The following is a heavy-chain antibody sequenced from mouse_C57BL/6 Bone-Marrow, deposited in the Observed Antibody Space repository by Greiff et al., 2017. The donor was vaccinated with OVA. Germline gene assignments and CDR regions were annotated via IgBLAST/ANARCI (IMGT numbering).Heavy chain of an antibody. V-gene: IGHV3-6*01. CDR1: GYSITSGYY. J-gene: IGHJ2*01. Sequence: EVHLVESGPGLVKPSQSLSLTCSVTGYSITSGYYWNWIRQFPGNKLEWLGYISYDGSNNYNPSLKNRISITRDTSKNQFFLKLNSVTTEDTATYYCARGGGVLYYFDYWGQGTTLTVSS. CDR3: ARGGGVLYYFDY. CDR2: ISYDGSN.